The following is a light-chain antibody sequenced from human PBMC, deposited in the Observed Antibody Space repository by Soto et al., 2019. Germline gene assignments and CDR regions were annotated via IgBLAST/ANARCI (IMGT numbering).Light chain of an antibody. Sequence: QSALTQPASVSGSPGQSITISCTGTSSDGGGYNYVSWYQQHPGKAPKLMIYEVSNRPSGVANRFAGSKSGNTASLTISGLQAEDAADYYCSSYTISTPYVVFGGGTKLTVL. J-gene: IGLJ2*01. CDR3: SSYTISTPYVV. V-gene: IGLV2-14*01. CDR2: EVS. CDR1: SSDGGGYNY.